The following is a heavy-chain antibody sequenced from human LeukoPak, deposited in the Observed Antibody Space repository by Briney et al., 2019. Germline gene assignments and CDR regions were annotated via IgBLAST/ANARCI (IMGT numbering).Heavy chain of an antibody. V-gene: IGHV4-59*01. D-gene: IGHD2-15*01. J-gene: IGHJ4*02. CDR2: IYSSGST. CDR3: ARYSCTSGTCYYFDY. CDR1: GGSISSYY. Sequence: SETLSLTCTVSGGSISSYYWSWIRQPPGKGLEWIGYIYSSGSTQYNPSLKSRVTISVDTSKSQFSLKLSSVTAADTAGYFCARYSCTSGTCYYFDYWGQGILVTVSS.